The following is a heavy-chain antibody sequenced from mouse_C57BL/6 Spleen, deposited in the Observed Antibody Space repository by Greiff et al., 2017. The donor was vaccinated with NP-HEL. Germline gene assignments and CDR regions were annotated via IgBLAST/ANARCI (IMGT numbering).Heavy chain of an antibody. V-gene: IGHV5-9-1*02. CDR2: ISSGGDYF. D-gene: IGHD3-3*01. CDR3: TRDLAGPYWYFDV. J-gene: IGHJ1*03. Sequence: EVQLVESGEGLVKPGGSLKLSCAASGFPFSSYAMSWVRQTPEKRLEWVGYISSGGDYFYYADTVQGRFTISRDKSRNTLYLQMSSLTSEDTAVYYCTRDLAGPYWYFDVWGTGTTVTVSS. CDR1: GFPFSSYA.